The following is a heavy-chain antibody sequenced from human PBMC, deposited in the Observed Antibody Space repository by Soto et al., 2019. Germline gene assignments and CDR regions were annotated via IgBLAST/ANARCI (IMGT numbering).Heavy chain of an antibody. CDR3: AKVKTTPADY. V-gene: IGHV3-23*01. CDR1: GFTFSSYA. D-gene: IGHD4-17*01. J-gene: IGHJ4*02. Sequence: EVQLLESGGGWVQPGGSLRLSSAASGFTFSSYAMSWFRQPPGKGLEWVSAISGSGGSTYYADSVKGRFTISRDNSKNTLYLQMNSLRAEDTAVYYSAKVKTTPADYWGQGTLVTVSS. CDR2: ISGSGGST.